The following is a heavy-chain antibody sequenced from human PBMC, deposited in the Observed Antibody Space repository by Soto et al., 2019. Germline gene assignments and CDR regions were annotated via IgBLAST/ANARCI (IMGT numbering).Heavy chain of an antibody. D-gene: IGHD3-10*02. CDR3: ARSGDNYNVLDY. J-gene: IGHJ4*02. Sequence: GGSLRLSCAPSPFTVSDYYMSWIHQAPGKGLEWLSYSSNSGTYTRYADSVKGRFSISRDNAKNSLYLQINSLRGEDTATYYCARSGDNYNVLDYWGQGTPVTVSS. CDR2: SSNSGTYT. V-gene: IGHV3-11*06. CDR1: PFTVSDYY.